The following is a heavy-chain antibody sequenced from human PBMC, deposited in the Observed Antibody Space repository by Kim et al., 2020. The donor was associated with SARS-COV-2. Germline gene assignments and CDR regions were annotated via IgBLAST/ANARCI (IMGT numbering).Heavy chain of an antibody. CDR3: ARHGYNYVAFET. CDR2: VSYSGGT. D-gene: IGHD5-18*01. V-gene: IGHV4-59*08. CDR1: GGTIDTFR. Sequence: SETLSLTCSVSGGTIDTFRWSWIRQAPGKGLEWIGYVSYSGGTTSSPSLESRVIMSVDASKIQVYLTLKSVTAADTAIYYCARHGYNYVAFETWGQGILV. J-gene: IGHJ5*02.